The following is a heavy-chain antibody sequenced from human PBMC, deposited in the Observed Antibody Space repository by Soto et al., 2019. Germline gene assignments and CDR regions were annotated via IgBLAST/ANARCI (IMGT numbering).Heavy chain of an antibody. D-gene: IGHD2-8*01. J-gene: IGHJ4*02. CDR1: GGSISNFY. V-gene: IGHV4-59*01. Sequence: SETLSLTCTVPGGSISNFYWSWIRQPPGKGLEWIGYISYSGNTNYNPSLKSRVSISVDTSKNQLSLNLTSVTAADTAVYYCARAPMVLSRSYFDSWGQGTPVTVSS. CDR3: ARAPMVLSRSYFDS. CDR2: ISYSGNT.